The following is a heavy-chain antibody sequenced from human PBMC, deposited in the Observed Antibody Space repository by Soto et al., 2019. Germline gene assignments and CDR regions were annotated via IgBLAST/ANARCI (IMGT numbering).Heavy chain of an antibody. J-gene: IGHJ6*02. CDR3: AREGVAHYYYYGMDV. CDR1: GYTFTRSG. CDR2: ISTYNGDT. Sequence: QVQLVQSGAEVKKPGASVKVSCKASGYTFTRSGISWVRQAPGQGLEWMGWISTYNGDTNYAQTFQGRVTMTTDTSTSTVHMEVRSLRSDDTAVYYCAREGVAHYYYYGMDVWGQGPPVTVSS. V-gene: IGHV1-18*01. D-gene: IGHD5-12*01.